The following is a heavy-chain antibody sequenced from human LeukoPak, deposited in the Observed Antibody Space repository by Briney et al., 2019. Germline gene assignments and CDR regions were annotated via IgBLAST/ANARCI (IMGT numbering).Heavy chain of an antibody. Sequence: SETLSLTCAVYGGSFSGYYWSWIRQPPGKGLEWVGEINHSGSTNYNPSLKSRVTISVDTSKNQFSLKLSSVTAADTAVYYCARAPRLSWKGRLYYYMDVWGKGTTVTVSS. CDR2: INHSGST. D-gene: IGHD1-1*01. CDR3: ARAPRLSWKGRLYYYMDV. J-gene: IGHJ6*03. V-gene: IGHV4-34*01. CDR1: GGSFSGYY.